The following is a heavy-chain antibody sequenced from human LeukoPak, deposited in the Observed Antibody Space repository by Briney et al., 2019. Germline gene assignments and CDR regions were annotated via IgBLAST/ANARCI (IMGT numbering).Heavy chain of an antibody. CDR1: GFTFRGSA. Sequence: GGSLRLSGTAPGFTFRGSATSWGPQGPGKGLEWVTLIAHNESNTYYAASVKGRFTISRDNSNKTLYLQMSSLRAEDTAVYYCASPYSSSAYYAFDFWGQGTMVTVSS. CDR3: ASPYSSSAYYAFDF. J-gene: IGHJ4*02. CDR2: IAHNESNT. V-gene: IGHV3-30-3*01. D-gene: IGHD3-22*01.